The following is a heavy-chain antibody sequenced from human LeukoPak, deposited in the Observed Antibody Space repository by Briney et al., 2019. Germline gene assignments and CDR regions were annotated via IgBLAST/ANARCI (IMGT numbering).Heavy chain of an antibody. D-gene: IGHD3-16*01. V-gene: IGHV7-4-1*02. Sequence: GASVKVSCQASGYTFTTYAMNWVRQAPGQGLEWMGWINTNSGNPTYAQDFTGRFVFSLDTSVNTAYLQINSLKAEDTALYYCARDLGQYNSDWGRSFDYWGQGTLVTVSS. CDR1: GYTFTTYA. CDR3: ARDLGQYNSDWGRSFDY. J-gene: IGHJ4*02. CDR2: INTNSGNP.